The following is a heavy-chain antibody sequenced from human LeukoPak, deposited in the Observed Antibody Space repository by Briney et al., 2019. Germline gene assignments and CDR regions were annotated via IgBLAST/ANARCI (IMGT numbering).Heavy chain of an antibody. D-gene: IGHD2-21*02. J-gene: IGHJ4*02. CDR1: GGSISSGGYY. CDR3: ARYCGGDCYSMGPDY. V-gene: IGHV4-31*03. CDR2: IYYSGST. Sequence: SETLSLTCTVSGGSISSGGYYWSWIRQHPGKGLEWIGYIYYSGSTYYNPSLKSRVTIAVDTSKNQSSLKPSSLTAADTAVYYCARYCGGDCYSMGPDYWGQGTLVTVSS.